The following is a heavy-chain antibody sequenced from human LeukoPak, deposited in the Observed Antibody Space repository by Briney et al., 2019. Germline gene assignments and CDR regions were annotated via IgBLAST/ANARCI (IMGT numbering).Heavy chain of an antibody. J-gene: IGHJ4*02. D-gene: IGHD6-19*01. CDR3: ARGALAVAGLFDY. CDR1: GYTFTSYY. V-gene: IGHV1-2*02. CDR2: INPNSGGT. Sequence: GASVKVSCKASGYTFTSYYMHWVRQAPGQGLEWMGWINPNSGGTNYAQKFQGRVTMTRDTSISTAYMELSRLRSDDTAVYYCARGALAVAGLFDYWGQGTLVTVSS.